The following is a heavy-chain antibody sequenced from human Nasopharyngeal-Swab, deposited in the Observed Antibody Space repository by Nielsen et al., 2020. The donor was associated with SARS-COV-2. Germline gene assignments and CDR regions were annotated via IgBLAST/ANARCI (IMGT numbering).Heavy chain of an antibody. Sequence: LRLSCTVSGGSISSGGYYRSWIRQHPGKGLEWIGYIYYSGSTYYNPSLKSRVTISVDTSKNQFSLKLSSVTAADTAVYYCARAVAGRNWYFDLWGRGTLVTVSS. CDR1: GGSISSGGYY. CDR2: IYYSGST. CDR3: ARAVAGRNWYFDL. J-gene: IGHJ2*01. D-gene: IGHD6-19*01. V-gene: IGHV4-31*03.